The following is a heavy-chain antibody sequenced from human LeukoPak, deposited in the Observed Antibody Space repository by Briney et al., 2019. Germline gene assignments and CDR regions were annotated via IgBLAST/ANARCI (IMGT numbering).Heavy chain of an antibody. D-gene: IGHD4-11*01. J-gene: IGHJ5*02. CDR1: GFTFSSYA. Sequence: GGSLRLSCAASGFTFSSYAMHWVRQAPGKGLEWVAVISYDGSNKYYADSVKGRFTISRDNSKNTPYLQMNSLRAEDTAVYYCARDYSNKGGWFDPWGQGTLVTVSS. CDR2: ISYDGSNK. V-gene: IGHV3-30*04. CDR3: ARDYSNKGGWFDP.